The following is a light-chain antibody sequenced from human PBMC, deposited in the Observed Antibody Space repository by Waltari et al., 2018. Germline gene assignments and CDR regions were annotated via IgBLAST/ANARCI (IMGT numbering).Light chain of an antibody. CDR3: QQYHSFSRFA. CDR2: KAS. J-gene: IGKJ3*01. CDR1: QRLTTW. V-gene: IGKV1-5*03. Sequence: DIQMTQSPSTLSASVGDRVTITCRASQRLTTWLPWYQQKPGRAPKLLIYKASTLQSGVPSRFSASGSGTEFTLTISSLQPDDFATYYCQQYHSFSRFAFGPGTKVHLK.